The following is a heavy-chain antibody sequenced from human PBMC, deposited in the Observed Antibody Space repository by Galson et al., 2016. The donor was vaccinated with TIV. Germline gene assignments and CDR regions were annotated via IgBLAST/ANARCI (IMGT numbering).Heavy chain of an antibody. D-gene: IGHD2-15*01. J-gene: IGHJ3*01. CDR2: INPNSGGT. CDR3: AKVAATSDGFDV. V-gene: IGHV1-2*04. CDR1: GHTFTSYD. Sequence: SVKVSCKASGHTFTSYDMNWVRQAPGHGLEWMGWINPNSGGTLFARKLQGWVTLTRDTSINTAYMELSRLKSDDTAVYYCAKVAATSDGFDVWGQGTMVTVAS.